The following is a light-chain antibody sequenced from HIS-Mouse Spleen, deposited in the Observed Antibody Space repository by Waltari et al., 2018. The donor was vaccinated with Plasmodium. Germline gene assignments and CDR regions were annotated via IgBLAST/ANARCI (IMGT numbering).Light chain of an antibody. Sequence: DIQMTQSPSSLSASVGDRVTITCRASQSIRSYLNWYTQKPGKATKLLIYAASSLQSGVPSRFSGSGSGTDFTLTISSLQPEDFATYYCQQSYSTPPYTFGQGTKLEIK. V-gene: IGKV1-39*01. CDR1: QSIRSY. CDR3: QQSYSTPPYT. CDR2: AAS. J-gene: IGKJ2*01.